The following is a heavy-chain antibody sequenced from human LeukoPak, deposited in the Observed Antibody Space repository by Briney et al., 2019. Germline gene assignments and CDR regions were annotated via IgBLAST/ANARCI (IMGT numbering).Heavy chain of an antibody. Sequence: PGGSLRLSCAASGFTLSSHAMSWVRQAPGKGLEWVSAISGSGGSTYYADSVKGRFTISRDNSKNTLYLQMNSLRAEDTAVYYCAKGIGSVAATDAFDIWGQGTMVTVSS. D-gene: IGHD6-19*01. CDR2: ISGSGGST. J-gene: IGHJ3*02. CDR1: GFTLSSHA. CDR3: AKGIGSVAATDAFDI. V-gene: IGHV3-23*01.